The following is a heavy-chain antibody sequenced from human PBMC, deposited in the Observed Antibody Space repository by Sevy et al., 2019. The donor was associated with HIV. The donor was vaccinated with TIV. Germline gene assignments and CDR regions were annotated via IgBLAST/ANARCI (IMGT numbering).Heavy chain of an antibody. Sequence: GGSLRLSCAASSGFTFSSYWMSWVRQAPGKGLEWVANIKEDGSVKYYVDSVGGRFSISRDNAKNLLYLQMNSLRGEDTAVYYCARGTYYSDSSGYYHDVFELRGQGTLVTVSS. J-gene: IGHJ3*01. D-gene: IGHD3-22*01. CDR3: ARGTYYSDSSGYYHDVFEL. CDR1: GFTFSSYW. CDR2: IKEDGSVK. V-gene: IGHV3-7*03.